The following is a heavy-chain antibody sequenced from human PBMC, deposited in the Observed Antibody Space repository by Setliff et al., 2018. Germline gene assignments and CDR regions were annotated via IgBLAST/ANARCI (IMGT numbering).Heavy chain of an antibody. CDR2: IYASGST. V-gene: IGHV4-61*09. Sequence: SETLSLTCTVSGGSINSGSYFWAWIRQPAGKALEWIGHIYASGSTKYNSSLGSRVTISEDTSMNQFSLKLSSVTAADTAVYFCARAISGWYSAHYYYMDVWGKGTAVTVSS. CDR3: ARAISGWYSAHYYYMDV. D-gene: IGHD6-19*01. CDR1: GGSINSGSYF. J-gene: IGHJ6*03.